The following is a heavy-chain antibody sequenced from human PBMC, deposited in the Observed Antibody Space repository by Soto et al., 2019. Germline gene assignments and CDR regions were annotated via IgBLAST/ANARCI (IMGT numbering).Heavy chain of an antibody. D-gene: IGHD2-2*01. J-gene: IGHJ6*02. V-gene: IGHV1-3*01. CDR1: GYTFTSYA. Sequence: ASVKVSCKASGYTFTSYAMHWVRQAPGQRLEWMGWINAGNGNTKYSQKFQGRVTITRDTSASTAYMELSSLRSEDTAVYYCARDPYYCSSTSCYLRVSYYYYGMDVWGQGTTVTVSS. CDR2: INAGNGNT. CDR3: ARDPYYCSSTSCYLRVSYYYYGMDV.